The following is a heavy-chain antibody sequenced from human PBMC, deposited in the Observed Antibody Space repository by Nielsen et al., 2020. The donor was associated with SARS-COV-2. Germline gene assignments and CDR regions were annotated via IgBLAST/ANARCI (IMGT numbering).Heavy chain of an antibody. J-gene: IGHJ4*02. V-gene: IGHV3-64D*06. CDR2: ISSNGGST. CDR3: ARGIRKVQLERHAMAGY. D-gene: IGHD1-1*01. Sequence: GGSLRLSCSASGFTFSSYAMHWVRQAPGKGLEYVSAISSNGGSTYYADSVKGRFTISRDNSKNTLYLQMSSLRAEDTAVYYCARGIRKVQLERHAMAGYWGQGTLVTVSS. CDR1: GFTFSSYA.